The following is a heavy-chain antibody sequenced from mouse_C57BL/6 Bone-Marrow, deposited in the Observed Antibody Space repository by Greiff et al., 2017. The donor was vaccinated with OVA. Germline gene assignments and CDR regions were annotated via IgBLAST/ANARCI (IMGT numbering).Heavy chain of an antibody. J-gene: IGHJ3*01. CDR2: IRLKSDNYAT. V-gene: IGHV6-3*01. Sequence: EVQLQESGGGLVQPGGSMKLSCVASGFTFSNYWMNWVRQSPEKGLEWVAQIRLKSDNYATHYAESVKGRFTISRDDSKSSVYLQMNNLRAEDTGIYYCTGGGFSLAYWGQGTLVTVSA. CDR3: TGGGFSLAY. CDR1: GFTFSNYW.